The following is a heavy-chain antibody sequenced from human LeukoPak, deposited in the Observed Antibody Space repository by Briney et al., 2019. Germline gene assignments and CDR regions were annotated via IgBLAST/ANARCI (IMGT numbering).Heavy chain of an antibody. CDR3: ARPLRGMATIYGMDV. J-gene: IGHJ6*02. Sequence: GGSLRLSCAASGFTFSSYEMNWVRQAPGKGLEWVSYISSSGSTIYYADSVKGRFTISRDNAQNSLYLQMNSLRAEDTAVYYCARPLRGMATIYGMDVWGQGTTVTVSS. V-gene: IGHV3-48*03. CDR1: GFTFSSYE. D-gene: IGHD5-24*01. CDR2: ISSSGSTI.